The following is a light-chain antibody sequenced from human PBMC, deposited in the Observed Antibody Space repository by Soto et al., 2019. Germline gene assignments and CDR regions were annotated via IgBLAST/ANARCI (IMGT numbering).Light chain of an antibody. CDR1: QSVLYSSNNKNY. J-gene: IGKJ1*01. V-gene: IGKV4-1*01. Sequence: EIVVTQSPDSLAVSLGERATINCKSSQSVLYSSNNKNYLAWYQQKPRQPPKLLIYWASTRESGVPDRFSGSGSGTDFTLTISSLQAEDVAVYYCQQYYSTPWTFGQGTKVEIK. CDR2: WAS. CDR3: QQYYSTPWT.